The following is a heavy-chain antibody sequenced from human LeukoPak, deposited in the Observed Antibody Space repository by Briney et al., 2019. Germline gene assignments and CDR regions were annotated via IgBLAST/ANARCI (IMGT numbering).Heavy chain of an antibody. D-gene: IGHD7-27*01. V-gene: IGHV4-39*01. J-gene: IGHJ4*02. CDR3: ASVGKLGYYFDF. CDR1: GGSISSSSYY. Sequence: SETLSLTCNVSGGSISSSSYYWGWIRQSPGKGLEWIGDIYYSGRTYNKNTSLESRVTISIDTSKSQFSLKLSSVSAADTAIYYCASVGKLGYYFDFWGQGTLVTVSS. CDR2: IYYSGRT.